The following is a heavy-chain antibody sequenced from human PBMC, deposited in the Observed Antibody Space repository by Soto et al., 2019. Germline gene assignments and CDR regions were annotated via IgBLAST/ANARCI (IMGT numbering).Heavy chain of an antibody. CDR3: AAQPSYGDPMDY. CDR2: ISYDGTNK. J-gene: IGHJ4*02. CDR1: GFSFSISP. Sequence: GGSVRLSCAASGFSFSISPMHWVRQAPGKGPEWVALISYDGTNKFYADSVKGRFTISRDNSKSTHYLQVDSLTAADTGVYYCAAQPSYGDPMDYWGQGTLVTVSS. V-gene: IGHV3-30-3*01. D-gene: IGHD4-17*01.